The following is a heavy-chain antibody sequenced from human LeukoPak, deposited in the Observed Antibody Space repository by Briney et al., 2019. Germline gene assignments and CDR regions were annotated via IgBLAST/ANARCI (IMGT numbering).Heavy chain of an antibody. CDR3: ARGTTVPNPRGYAFDI. J-gene: IGHJ3*02. V-gene: IGHV4-61*02. CDR1: NVSISSGSHY. CDR2: IYAGGRS. D-gene: IGHD4-17*01. Sequence: ASQTLSLTCTVSNVSISSGSHYWNWIRQPAGKGLEWIGRIYAGGRSNYNPSLRSRVTISVDTSKNQFSLKLSSVTAADTAVYYCARGTTVPNPRGYAFDIWGQGTMVTVSS.